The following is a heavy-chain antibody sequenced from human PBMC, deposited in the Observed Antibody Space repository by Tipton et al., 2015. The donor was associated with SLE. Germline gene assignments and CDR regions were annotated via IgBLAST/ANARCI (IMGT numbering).Heavy chain of an antibody. Sequence: QSGAEVKKPGASVKVSRKASGYTFNSYDINWVRQASGQGLEWMGWMNPKSGNTGYAQKFQGRVTMTRNTSISTAYMELSSLTSEDTAVYYCARAVTTGLYWYFDLWGRGTLVTVSS. J-gene: IGHJ2*01. CDR2: MNPKSGNT. CDR1: GYTFNSYD. V-gene: IGHV1-8*01. D-gene: IGHD4-17*01. CDR3: ARAVTTGLYWYFDL.